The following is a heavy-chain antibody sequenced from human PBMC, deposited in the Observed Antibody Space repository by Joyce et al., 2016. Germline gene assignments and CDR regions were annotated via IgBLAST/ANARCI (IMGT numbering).Heavy chain of an antibody. CDR1: GYTFTSYA. V-gene: IGHV1-3*01. CDR3: AAGMCGSNCYYFEY. CDR2: FNAGNGNT. Sequence: QVQLVQSGAEVKKPGASVKVSCKASGYTFTSYAIHWVRQAPVQRLEWMGWFNAGNGNTMYSQQFQGRVTFTRDTSASTAYMEVSSLRSEDAAVYYCAAGMCGSNCYYFEYWGQGTLVTVSS. D-gene: IGHD2-15*01. J-gene: IGHJ4*02.